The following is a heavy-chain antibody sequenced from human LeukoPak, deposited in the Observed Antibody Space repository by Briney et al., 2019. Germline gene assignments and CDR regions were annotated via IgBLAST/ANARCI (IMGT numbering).Heavy chain of an antibody. V-gene: IGHV3-30*03. CDR2: ISSDGSNE. Sequence: GTSLRLSCAASGFTSSSYAMHWVRQAPGKGLEWVALISSDGSNEFYADSVKGRFTISRDNSKNTLYLQMNSLRAEDTAVYYCACGYSYVEMYWGQGTLVTVSS. D-gene: IGHD5-18*01. J-gene: IGHJ4*02. CDR1: GFTSSSYA. CDR3: ACGYSYVEMY.